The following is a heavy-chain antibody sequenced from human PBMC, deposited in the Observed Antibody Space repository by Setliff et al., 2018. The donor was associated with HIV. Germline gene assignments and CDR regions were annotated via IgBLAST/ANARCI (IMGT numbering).Heavy chain of an antibody. CDR3: ARDATRGGDMDV. CDR1: GFTFSASP. D-gene: IGHD2-15*01. Sequence: HPGGSLRLSCEASGFTFSASPIHWVRQAPGKGLEWAAVTSYDGRNKFYIDSVKGRFTLSRDNSKNTVYLQMNNLRAEDTAVYYCARDATRGGDMDVWGKGITVTVSS. CDR2: TSYDGRNK. J-gene: IGHJ6*03. V-gene: IGHV3-30*04.